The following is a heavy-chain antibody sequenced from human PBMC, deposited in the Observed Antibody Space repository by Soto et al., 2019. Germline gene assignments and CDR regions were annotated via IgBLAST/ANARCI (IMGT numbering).Heavy chain of an antibody. Sequence: EVQLMESGGGLVQPGGCLRLSCAASGFTFILYAMSWVRQAPGKGLEGVSVITGSGSTTYYADSVKGRFTISRENSKNTLYLRMNVRRAGDTAVYYCARRGGALGYWGQGTLVTVSS. CDR3: ARRGGALGY. J-gene: IGHJ4*02. V-gene: IGHV3-23*01. D-gene: IGHD3-16*01. CDR2: ITGSGSTT. CDR1: GFTFILYA.